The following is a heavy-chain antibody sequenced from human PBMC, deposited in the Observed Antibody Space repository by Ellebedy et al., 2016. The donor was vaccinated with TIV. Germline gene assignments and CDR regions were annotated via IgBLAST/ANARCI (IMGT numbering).Heavy chain of an antibody. CDR2: INAGNGNT. Sequence: AASVKVSCKASGYTFIGYYMHWVRQAPGQGLEWMGWINAGNGNTKYSQKFQGRVTITRDTSASTAYMELSSLRSEDTAVYYCAAGFGDRGDTWGQGTLVTVSS. D-gene: IGHD3-10*01. J-gene: IGHJ5*02. CDR1: GYTFIGYY. V-gene: IGHV1-3*01. CDR3: AAGFGDRGDT.